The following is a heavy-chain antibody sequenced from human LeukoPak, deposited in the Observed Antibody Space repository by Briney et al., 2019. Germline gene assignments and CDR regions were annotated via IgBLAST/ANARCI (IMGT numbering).Heavy chain of an antibody. CDR2: INHSGST. CDR3: ARGRCSSTSCYLHYYYYYMDV. D-gene: IGHD2-2*01. V-gene: IGHV4-34*01. J-gene: IGHJ6*03. Sequence: SETLSLTCAVYGGSFSGYYWSWIRQPPGKGLEWIGEINHSGSTNYNQSLKSRVNISVDTSKNQFSLKLCSVTAADTAVYYCARGRCSSTSCYLHYYYYYMDVWGKGTTVTVSS. CDR1: GGSFSGYY.